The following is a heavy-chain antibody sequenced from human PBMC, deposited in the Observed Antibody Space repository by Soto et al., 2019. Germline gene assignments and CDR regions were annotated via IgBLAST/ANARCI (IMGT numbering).Heavy chain of an antibody. CDR2: ISYDGSNK. CDR1: GFTFSSYG. D-gene: IGHD2-15*01. CDR3: AKDLTGYCSGGSCYSAVDY. V-gene: IGHV3-30*18. J-gene: IGHJ4*02. Sequence: GGSLRLSCAASGFTFSSYGMHWVRQAPGKGLEWVAVISYDGSNKYYADSVKGRFTISRDNSKNTLYLQMNSLRAEDTAVYYCAKDLTGYCSGGSCYSAVDYWGQGTLVTVSS.